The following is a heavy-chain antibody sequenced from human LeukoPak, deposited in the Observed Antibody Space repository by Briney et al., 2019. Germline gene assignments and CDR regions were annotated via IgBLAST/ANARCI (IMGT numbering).Heavy chain of an antibody. J-gene: IGHJ5*02. CDR3: ARGSTRDKFDP. V-gene: IGHV4-59*01. CDR2: IYYSGST. CDR1: GGSISSYY. D-gene: IGHD2-15*01. Sequence: SETLSLTRTVSGGSISSYYWSWIRQPPGKGLEWIGYIYYSGSTNYNPSLKSRVTISVDTSKNQFSLKLSSVTAADTAVYYCARGSTRDKFDPWGQGTLVTVSS.